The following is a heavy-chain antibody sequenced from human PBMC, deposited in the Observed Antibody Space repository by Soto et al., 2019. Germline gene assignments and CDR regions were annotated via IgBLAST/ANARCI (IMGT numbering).Heavy chain of an antibody. CDR1: GFTFSDYY. D-gene: IGHD3-16*01. Sequence: EVQLVESGEGLVLPGGSLRLCSAASGFTFSDYYMDWVRQAPGKGLERVGRSKNKADGYTTEYAASVKGRFTISRDGSKNSLFLQMNSLKTEDTAVYYSTVWGLGNGFGAAWGQGILVAVSS. J-gene: IGHJ4*02. V-gene: IGHV3-72*01. CDR2: SKNKADGYTT. CDR3: TVWGLGNGFGAA.